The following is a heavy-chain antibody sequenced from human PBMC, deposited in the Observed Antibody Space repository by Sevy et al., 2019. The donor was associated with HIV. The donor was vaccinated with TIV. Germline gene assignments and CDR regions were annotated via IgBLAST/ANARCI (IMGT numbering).Heavy chain of an antibody. V-gene: IGHV5-51*01. D-gene: IGHD3-22*01. CDR1: GYIFKNYW. CDR3: ARGLYYYDSSGYSDAFDI. Sequence: GESLKISCKGSGYIFKNYWIGWVRQVPGKGLDWMGTSNPGTPEVSYSPSFKGPVTISADKSISAAYLQWRSLKASDTAMYFCARGLYYYDSSGYSDAFDIWGQGTMVTVSS. J-gene: IGHJ3*02. CDR2: SNPGTPEV.